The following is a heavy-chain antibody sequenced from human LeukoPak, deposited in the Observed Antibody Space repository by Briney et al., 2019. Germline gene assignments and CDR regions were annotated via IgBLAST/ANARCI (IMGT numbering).Heavy chain of an antibody. D-gene: IGHD4-17*01. J-gene: IGHJ3*02. Sequence: ASVKVSRKASGGTFSSYAISWVRQAPGQGLEWMGLISPIGDSTEYSQKFQDRVTMTRDTSTSTAYMELRRLRSEDTAVYYCAKCRYYGDYAAFDIWGQGTMVTVSS. CDR2: ISPIGDST. CDR3: AKCRYYGDYAAFDI. V-gene: IGHV1-46*01. CDR1: GGTFSSYA.